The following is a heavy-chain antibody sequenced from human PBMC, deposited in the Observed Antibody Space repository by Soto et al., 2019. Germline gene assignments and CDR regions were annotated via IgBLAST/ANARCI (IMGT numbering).Heavy chain of an antibody. CDR1: GFTFSSYA. CDR2: ISYDGSNK. J-gene: IGHJ4*02. V-gene: IGHV3-30-3*01. D-gene: IGHD6-19*01. Sequence: GGSLRLSCAASGFTFSSYAMHWVRQAPGKGLEWVAVISYDGSNKYYADSVKGRFTISRDNSKNTLYLQMNSLRAEDTAVYYCARMRGGSGWYSGYFDYWGQGTLVTVSS. CDR3: ARMRGGSGWYSGYFDY.